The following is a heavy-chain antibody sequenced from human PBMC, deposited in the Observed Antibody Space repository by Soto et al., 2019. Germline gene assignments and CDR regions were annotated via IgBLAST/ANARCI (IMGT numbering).Heavy chain of an antibody. V-gene: IGHV3-33*01. D-gene: IGHD3-22*01. Sequence: GGSLRLSCAASGFTFSSYGMHWVRQAPGKGLEWVAVIWYDGSNKYYADSVKGRFTISRDNSKNTLYLQMNSLRAEDTAVYYCASLTGGEEVGNYYDSSGPGYWGQGTLVTVSS. CDR2: IWYDGSNK. CDR1: GFTFSSYG. CDR3: ASLTGGEEVGNYYDSSGPGY. J-gene: IGHJ4*02.